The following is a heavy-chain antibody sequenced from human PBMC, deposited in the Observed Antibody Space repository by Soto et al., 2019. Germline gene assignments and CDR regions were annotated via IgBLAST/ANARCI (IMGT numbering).Heavy chain of an antibody. D-gene: IGHD3-22*01. V-gene: IGHV3-74*01. CDR3: ARAGSYDSSGYYSRY. Sequence: GGSLRLSCAASGFTFSNYWMHWVRQGPGKGLVWVSRVNSDESSTSYADSVKGRFTISRDNAKNTLYLQMSSLRAEDTAVYYCARAGSYDSSGYYSRYWGQGTLVTVSS. CDR1: GFTFSNYW. J-gene: IGHJ4*02. CDR2: VNSDESST.